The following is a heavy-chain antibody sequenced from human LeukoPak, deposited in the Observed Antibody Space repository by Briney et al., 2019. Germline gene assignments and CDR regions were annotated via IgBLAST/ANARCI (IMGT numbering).Heavy chain of an antibody. V-gene: IGHV1-69*05. CDR3: ARSYGYSVGDAFDI. J-gene: IGHJ3*02. D-gene: IGHD5/OR15-5a*01. Sequence: GASVKVSCKASGGTFSSYAISWVRQAPGQGLEGMGGIIPIFGTANYAQKFQGRVTITTDESTSTAYMELSSLRSEDTAVYYCARSYGYSVGDAFDIWGQGTMVTVSS. CDR1: GGTFSSYA. CDR2: IIPIFGTA.